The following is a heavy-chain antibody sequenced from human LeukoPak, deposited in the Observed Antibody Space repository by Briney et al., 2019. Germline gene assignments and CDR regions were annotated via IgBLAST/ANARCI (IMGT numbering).Heavy chain of an antibody. V-gene: IGHV1-2*02. CDR2: ISPNSGGT. D-gene: IGHD2-21*01. CDR3: ARASKGYSFH. J-gene: IGHJ4*02. CDR1: GYTFTDYY. Sequence: ASVKVSCKASGYTFTDYYIHWVRQAPGQGLEWMGWISPNSGGTNYAQKFQGRVIMTRDTSISTAYMELSSLRSEDTAVYYCARASKGYSFHWGQGTLVTVSS.